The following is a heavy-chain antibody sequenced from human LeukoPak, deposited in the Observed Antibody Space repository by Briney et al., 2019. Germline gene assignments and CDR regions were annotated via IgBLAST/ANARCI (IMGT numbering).Heavy chain of an antibody. V-gene: IGHV3-48*03. J-gene: IGHJ4*02. CDR2: ISSSSSTI. CDR3: ARDETGYCSGGSCYSHDY. Sequence: GGSLRLSCAASGFTFSSYEMNWVRQAPGKGLEWVSYISSSSSTIYYADSVKGRFTISRDNAKNSLYLQMNSLRAEDTAVYYCARDETGYCSGGSCYSHDYWGQGTLVTVSS. D-gene: IGHD2-15*01. CDR1: GFTFSSYE.